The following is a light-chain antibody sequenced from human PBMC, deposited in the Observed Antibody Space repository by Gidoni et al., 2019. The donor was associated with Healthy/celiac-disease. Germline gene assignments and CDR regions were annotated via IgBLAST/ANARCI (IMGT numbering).Light chain of an antibody. J-gene: IGLJ2*01. CDR1: RSNIGAGYD. CDR3: QSYDSSLSGPVV. V-gene: IGLV1-40*01. CDR2: GNS. Sequence: QSVLTQPPSVSGAPGQRVTISCTGSRSNIGAGYDVHWYQQLPGPAPKPLIYGNSNRPSGVPDRFSGSKSGTSASLAITGLQAEDEADYYCQSYDSSLSGPVVFGGGTKLTVL.